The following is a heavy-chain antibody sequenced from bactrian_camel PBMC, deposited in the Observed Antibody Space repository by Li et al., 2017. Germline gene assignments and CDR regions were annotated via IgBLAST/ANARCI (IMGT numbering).Heavy chain of an antibody. J-gene: IGHJ6*01. D-gene: IGHD1*01. CDR2: IEGFGRT. CDR3: TTWGMGWSFGY. V-gene: IGHV3S63*01. Sequence: GSVQAGGSLRLSCTASGFTFSDSDMGWYRQTPGNECDLVSSIEGFGRTYYADSVKGRFSISRDNAKNTVYLQMNSLKIEDSGFYYCTTWGMGWSFGYWGQGTQVTVS. CDR1: GFTFSDSD.